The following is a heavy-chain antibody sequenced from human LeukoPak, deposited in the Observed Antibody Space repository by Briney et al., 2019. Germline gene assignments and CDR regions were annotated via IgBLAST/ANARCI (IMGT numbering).Heavy chain of an antibody. D-gene: IGHD2-2*01. Sequence: SVKVSCKASGGTFSSYAISWVRQAPGQGLEWMGGIIPIFGTANYAQKFQGRVTITTDESTSTAYMELSSLRSEDTAVYYCARHVVLGCSSTSCLGDFDYWGQGTLVTVSS. CDR1: GGTFSSYA. J-gene: IGHJ4*02. CDR3: ARHVVLGCSSTSCLGDFDY. V-gene: IGHV1-69*05. CDR2: IIPIFGTA.